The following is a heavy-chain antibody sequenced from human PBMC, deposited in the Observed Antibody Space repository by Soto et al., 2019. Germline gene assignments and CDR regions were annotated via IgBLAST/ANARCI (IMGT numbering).Heavy chain of an antibody. CDR2: IIPILGIA. J-gene: IGHJ6*03. CDR1: GGTFSSYT. V-gene: IGHV1-69*02. Sequence: QVQLVQSGAEVKKPGSSVKVSCKASGGTFSSYTISWVRQAPGQGLEWMGRIIPILGIANYAQQFQGRVTITADKSTSTAYMELSSLRSEDTAVYYCARGGGITVTTAGYYYYMDVWGKGPRSPSP. CDR3: ARGGGITVTTAGYYYYMDV. D-gene: IGHD4-17*01.